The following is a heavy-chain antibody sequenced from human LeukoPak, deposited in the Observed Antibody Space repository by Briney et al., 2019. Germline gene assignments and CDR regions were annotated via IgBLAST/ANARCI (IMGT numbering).Heavy chain of an antibody. CDR1: GFTFSSYS. CDR3: ARVVAAAGISD. D-gene: IGHD6-13*01. Sequence: PGGSLRLSCAASGFTFSSYSMNWVPQAPGKGLEWVSSISSSSSYIYYADSVKGRFTISRDNAENSLYLQMNSLRAEDTAVYYCARVVAAAGISDWGQGTLVTVSS. CDR2: ISSSSSYI. V-gene: IGHV3-21*01. J-gene: IGHJ4*02.